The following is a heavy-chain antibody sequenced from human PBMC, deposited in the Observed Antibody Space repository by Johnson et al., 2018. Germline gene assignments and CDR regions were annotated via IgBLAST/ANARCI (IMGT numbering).Heavy chain of an antibody. CDR1: GFTFSSYG. Sequence: QVQLVETGGGVVQPGRSLRLSCAASGFTFSSYGMHWVRQAPGKGLEWVAVISYEGSNKYYADSVKGRFTIYRDNSKNTLYLQMNSLRAEDTAVYYCAKDKIGYSYGLHYYYYYMDVWGKGTTVTVSS. D-gene: IGHD5-18*01. J-gene: IGHJ6*03. V-gene: IGHV3-30*18. CDR2: ISYEGSNK. CDR3: AKDKIGYSYGLHYYYYYMDV.